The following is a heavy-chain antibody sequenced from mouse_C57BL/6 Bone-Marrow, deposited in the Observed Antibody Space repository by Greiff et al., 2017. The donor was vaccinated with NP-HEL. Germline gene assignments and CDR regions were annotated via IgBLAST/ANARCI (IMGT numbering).Heavy chain of an antibody. Sequence: VHVKQSVAELVRPGASVKLSCTASGFNIKNTYMHWVKQRPEQGLEWIGRIDPANGNTKYAPKFQGKATITADTSSNTAYLQLSSLTSEDTAIYYGAFITTVVAYYFDYWGQGTTLTVSS. D-gene: IGHD1-1*01. CDR2: IDPANGNT. J-gene: IGHJ2*01. CDR1: GFNIKNTY. V-gene: IGHV14-3*01. CDR3: AFITTVVAYYFDY.